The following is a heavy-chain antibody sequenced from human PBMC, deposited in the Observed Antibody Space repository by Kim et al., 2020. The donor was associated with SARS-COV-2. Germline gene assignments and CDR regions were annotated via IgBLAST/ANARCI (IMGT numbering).Heavy chain of an antibody. V-gene: IGHV3-23*01. J-gene: IGHJ5*02. D-gene: IGHD5-18*01. CDR3: AKGDTAMAS. Sequence: STCYADSVKGRCTISRDNTTNTLYLQMNSLGAEDTAVYDCAKGDTAMASWGQGTLVTVSS. CDR2: ST.